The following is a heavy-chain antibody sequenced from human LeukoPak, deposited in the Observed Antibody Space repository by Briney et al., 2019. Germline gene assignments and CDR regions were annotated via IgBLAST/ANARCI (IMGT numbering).Heavy chain of an antibody. CDR2: INHSGST. Sequence: PSETLSLTCAVYGGSFSGYYWSWIRQPPGKGLEWIGEINHSGSTNYNPSLKSRVTISVDTSKNQFSLKLSSVTAADTAVYYCARVYPNYYGSGSYPIGAFDIWGQGTMVTVSS. D-gene: IGHD3-10*01. CDR3: ARVYPNYYGSGSYPIGAFDI. CDR1: GGSFSGYY. J-gene: IGHJ3*02. V-gene: IGHV4-34*01.